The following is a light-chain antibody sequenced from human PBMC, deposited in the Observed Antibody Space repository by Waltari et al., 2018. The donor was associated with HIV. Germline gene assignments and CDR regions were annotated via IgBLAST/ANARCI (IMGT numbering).Light chain of an antibody. J-gene: IGLJ3*02. CDR3: SSYTTSSTVV. CDR2: EVS. CDR1: SSDVGGYNY. Sequence: QSALTQPASVSGSPGQSIAISCTGASSDVGGYNYVSWYRQHPGKAPKLLIYEVSNRPSGVSNRFSGSKSGNTASLTISGLQAEDEADYYCSSYTTSSTVVFGGGTKLTVL. V-gene: IGLV2-14*01.